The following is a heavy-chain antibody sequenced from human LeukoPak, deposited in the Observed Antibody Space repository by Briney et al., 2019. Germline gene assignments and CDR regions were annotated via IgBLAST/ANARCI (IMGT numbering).Heavy chain of an antibody. D-gene: IGHD4-17*01. Sequence: GESLKISCKGSGYSFTSYWIGWVRQMPGKGLEWMGIIYPGDSDTRYNPSFQGQVTISADKSISTAYLQWSSPKASDTAMYYCASTQPYGDYVFDYWGQGTLVTVSS. V-gene: IGHV5-51*01. J-gene: IGHJ4*02. CDR3: ASTQPYGDYVFDY. CDR2: IYPGDSDT. CDR1: GYSFTSYW.